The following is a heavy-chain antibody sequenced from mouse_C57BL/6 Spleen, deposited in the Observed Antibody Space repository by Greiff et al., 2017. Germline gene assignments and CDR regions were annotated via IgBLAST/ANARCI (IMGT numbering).Heavy chain of an antibody. Sequence: VQLQQSVAELVKPGASVKLSCKASGFTFTSYWMHWVKQRPGRGLEWIGRIDPESGGTKYTEKFKGKATLTADKSSSTAYMQLSSLTSEDSAVYYCARSRDGCDVGYFDDWGKGTTLTVSS. CDR1: GFTFTSYW. CDR2: IDPESGGT. CDR3: ARSRDGCDVGYFDD. V-gene: IGHV1-72*01. D-gene: IGHD2-2*01. J-gene: IGHJ2*01.